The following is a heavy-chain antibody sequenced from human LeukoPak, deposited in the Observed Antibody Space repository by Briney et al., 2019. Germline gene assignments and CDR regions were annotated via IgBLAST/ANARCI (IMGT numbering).Heavy chain of an antibody. Sequence: SVKVSCKASGGTFSSYAISWVRQAPGQGLEWMGGIIPIFGTANYAQKFQGRVTITADESTSTAYMELSSLRSEDTAVYYCTTATYCGGDCYSVVVAFDIWGQGTMVTVSS. J-gene: IGHJ3*02. CDR2: IIPIFGTA. D-gene: IGHD2-21*02. V-gene: IGHV1-69*13. CDR1: GGTFSSYA. CDR3: TTATYCGGDCYSVVVAFDI.